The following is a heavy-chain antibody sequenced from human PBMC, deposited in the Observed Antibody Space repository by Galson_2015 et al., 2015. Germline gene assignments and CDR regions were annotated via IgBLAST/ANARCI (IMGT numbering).Heavy chain of an antibody. J-gene: IGHJ4*02. CDR3: ARQILDYDFWSGYYPTNFDY. CDR1: EFTFSSYY. Sequence: LRLSCAASEFTFSSYYMSWVRQSPGKGLEWVSSISSTTTYIYYADSVKGRFTISRDSAKNSLYLQMNSLGAEDTAVYYCARQILDYDFWSGYYPTNFDYWGQGTLVTVSS. V-gene: IGHV3-21*01. D-gene: IGHD3-3*01. CDR2: ISSTTTYI.